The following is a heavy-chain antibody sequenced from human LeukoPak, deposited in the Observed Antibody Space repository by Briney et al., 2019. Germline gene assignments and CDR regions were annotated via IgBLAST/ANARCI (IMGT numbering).Heavy chain of an antibody. CDR2: ITNSGNTI. Sequence: GGSLRLSCAASGFTFSDYYVSWIRQAPGKGLEWLSYITNSGNTIYYADSVKGRFTVSRDNAKNSLYLQMDSLGAEDTAVYYCARGGGYSFDYWGQGTLVTVPS. J-gene: IGHJ4*02. V-gene: IGHV3-11*01. D-gene: IGHD4-11*01. CDR3: ARGGGYSFDY. CDR1: GFTFSDYY.